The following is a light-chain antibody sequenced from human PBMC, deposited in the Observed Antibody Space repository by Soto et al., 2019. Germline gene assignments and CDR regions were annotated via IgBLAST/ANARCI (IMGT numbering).Light chain of an antibody. CDR2: DAS. J-gene: IGKJ4*01. V-gene: IGKV1-33*01. Sequence: DVQMTQSPSSLSASVGDRVTITCQASQDISNYLNWYQQKPGKAPQLLLFDASNMATGVPSRFSGSGSGTDFTFTISSVQPEDMWTYYCQQYDNLSLTFGGGTKVEIK. CDR1: QDISNY. CDR3: QQYDNLSLT.